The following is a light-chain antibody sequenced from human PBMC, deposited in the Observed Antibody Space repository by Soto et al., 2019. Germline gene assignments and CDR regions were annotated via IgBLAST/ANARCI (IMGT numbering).Light chain of an antibody. CDR3: QTWDSSTVV. Sequence: SYELTQPPSVSVSPGQTASITCSGDKLGGKYVCWYQQKPGQSPVLVIYQDTKRPSGIPERFSGSNSGNTATLIISGTQAMDEADYYCQTWDSSTVVFGGGTKVTVL. J-gene: IGLJ2*01. CDR2: QDT. CDR1: KLGGKY. V-gene: IGLV3-1*01.